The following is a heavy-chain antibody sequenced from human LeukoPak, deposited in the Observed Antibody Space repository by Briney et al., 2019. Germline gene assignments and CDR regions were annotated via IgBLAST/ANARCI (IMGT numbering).Heavy chain of an antibody. V-gene: IGHV4-4*08. CDR2: IHTSGST. Sequence: SKTLSLTCAVSGDNISDIYWSWIRQPPGKGLEWIGFIHTSGSTYYIPSLKSRVTMSVDTSKNQFSLKLSSVTATDTAVYYCAKLVYSLDGSGHNWFDPWGQGALVTVSS. J-gene: IGHJ5*02. D-gene: IGHD2-15*01. CDR1: GDNISDIY. CDR3: AKLVYSLDGSGHNWFDP.